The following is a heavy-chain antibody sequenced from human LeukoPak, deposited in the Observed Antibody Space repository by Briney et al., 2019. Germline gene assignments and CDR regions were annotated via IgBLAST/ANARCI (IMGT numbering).Heavy chain of an antibody. D-gene: IGHD2-21*01. V-gene: IGHV4-39*01. J-gene: IGHJ3*02. Sequence: SETLPLTCTVSGGSISSSSYYWGWIRQPPGKGLEWIGSIYYSGSTYYNPSLKSRVTISVDTSKNQFSLKLSSVTAADTAVYYCARQYCGGDCYRPDAFDIWGQGTMVTVSS. CDR3: ARQYCGGDCYRPDAFDI. CDR2: IYYSGST. CDR1: GGSISSSSYY.